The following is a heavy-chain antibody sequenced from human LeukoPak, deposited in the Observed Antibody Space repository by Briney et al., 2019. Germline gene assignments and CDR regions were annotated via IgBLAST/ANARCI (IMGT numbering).Heavy chain of an antibody. CDR2: IIPIFGTA. J-gene: IGHJ4*02. CDR3: ARARWYCSSTSCYKPFDY. V-gene: IGHV1-69*05. Sequence: SVKVSCKASGGTFSSYAISWVRQAPGQGLEWMGGIIPIFGTANYAQKFQGRVTITTDESTSTAYKELSSLRSEDTAVYYCARARWYCSSTSCYKPFDYWGQGTLVTVSS. CDR1: GGTFSSYA. D-gene: IGHD2-2*02.